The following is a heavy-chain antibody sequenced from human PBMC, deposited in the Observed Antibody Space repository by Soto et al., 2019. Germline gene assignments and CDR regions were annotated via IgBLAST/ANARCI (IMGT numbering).Heavy chain of an antibody. V-gene: IGHV4-38-2*02. J-gene: IGHJ6*02. CDR1: GYSISSGYY. CDR3: ARVVNVSYCGGDCYYYYYYYGMDV. Sequence: SETLSLTCTVSGYSISSGYYWGWIRQPPGKGLEWIGSIYHSGSTYYNPSLKSRVTISVDTSKNQFSLKLSSVTAADTAVYYCARVVNVSYCGGDCYYYYYYYGMDVWGQGTTVTVSS. D-gene: IGHD2-21*02. CDR2: IYHSGST.